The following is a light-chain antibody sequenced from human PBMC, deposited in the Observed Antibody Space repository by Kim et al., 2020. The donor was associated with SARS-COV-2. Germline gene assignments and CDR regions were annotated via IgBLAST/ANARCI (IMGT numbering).Light chain of an antibody. Sequence: SSELTQDPAVSVTLGQTVRITCQGDILRNSYVVWYQQKPGQAPAAVIYGKDNRPAGIPDRFSASRSGDTASLTITGAQAEDEADYYCNSRDTSNNCVIFGGGTKVTVL. J-gene: IGLJ2*01. CDR2: GKD. CDR3: NSRDTSNNCVI. V-gene: IGLV3-19*01. CDR1: ILRNSY.